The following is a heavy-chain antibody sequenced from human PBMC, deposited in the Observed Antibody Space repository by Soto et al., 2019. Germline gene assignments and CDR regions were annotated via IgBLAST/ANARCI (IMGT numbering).Heavy chain of an antibody. CDR1: GDSVSSNSVA. CDR3: ARTLAYCSSTSCYAPWFDS. J-gene: IGHJ5*01. Sequence: PSQTLSLTCAISGDSVSSNSVAWNWIRQSPSRGLEWLGRTYYRSKWYNDYAVSVKSRITSNPDTSKNQFSLQLNSVTPEDTAVYYCARTLAYCSSTSCYAPWFDSWGQGTLVTVSS. D-gene: IGHD2-2*01. CDR2: TYYRSKWYN. V-gene: IGHV6-1*01.